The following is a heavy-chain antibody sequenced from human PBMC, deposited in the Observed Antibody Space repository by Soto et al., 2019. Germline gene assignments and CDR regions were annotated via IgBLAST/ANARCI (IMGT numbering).Heavy chain of an antibody. CDR2: IIPIFGTA. V-gene: IGHV1-69*01. D-gene: IGHD2-15*01. CDR1: GGTFSSYA. CDR3: ARDKQRYCSGGSCTIEH. J-gene: IGHJ1*01. Sequence: QVQLVQSGAEVKKPGSSVKVSCKASGGTFSSYAISWVRQAPGQGLEWMGGIIPIFGTANYAQKFQGRVTITADESMSTAYMELSSLRSEDTAVYYCARDKQRYCSGGSCTIEHWGQGTLVTVSS.